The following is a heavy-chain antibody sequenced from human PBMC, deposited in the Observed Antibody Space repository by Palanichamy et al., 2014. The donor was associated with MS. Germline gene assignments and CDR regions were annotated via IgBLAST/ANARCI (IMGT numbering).Heavy chain of an antibody. J-gene: IGHJ2*01. CDR3: ARQYYYDTSDPFWYFDL. CDR2: ISAYSGDT. V-gene: IGHV1-18*01. Sequence: VQLVQSGAEVKKPGASVKVSCKASGYTFTSYGISWVRQAPGQGLEWMGWISAYSGDTEYAQKVQGRATVTTDTSTSTAYMELRSLRSDDTAVYYCARQYYYDTSDPFWYFDLWGRGTLVTVSS. D-gene: IGHD3-22*01. CDR1: GYTFTSYG.